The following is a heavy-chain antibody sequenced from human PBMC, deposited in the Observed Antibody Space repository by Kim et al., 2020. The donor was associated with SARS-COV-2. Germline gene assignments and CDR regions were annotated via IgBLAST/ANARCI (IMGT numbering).Heavy chain of an antibody. CDR2: IKQDGSEK. J-gene: IGHJ4*02. CDR3: ARDSSSYVALDY. V-gene: IGHV3-7*01. D-gene: IGHD6-13*01. CDR1: GFTFSSYW. Sequence: GGSLRLSCAASGFTFSSYWMSWVRPAPGKGLEWVANIKQDGSEKYYVDSVKGRFTISRDNAKNSLYLQMNSLGAEDTAVCYCARDSSSYVALDYWGQGTLVTVSS.